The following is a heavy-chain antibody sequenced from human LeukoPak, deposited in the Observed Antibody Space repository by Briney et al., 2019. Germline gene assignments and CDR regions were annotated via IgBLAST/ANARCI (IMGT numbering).Heavy chain of an antibody. CDR2: IWYDGSNK. CDR1: GFTFSSYA. V-gene: IGHV3-33*01. J-gene: IGHJ4*02. D-gene: IGHD4-11*01. Sequence: GTSLRLSCAASGFTFSSYAMHWVRQAPGKGLEWVAVIWYDGSNKYYADSVKGRFTISRDNSKNTLYLQMNSLRAEDTAVYYCARDGMTTVTAYYFDYWGQGTLVTVSS. CDR3: ARDGMTTVTAYYFDY.